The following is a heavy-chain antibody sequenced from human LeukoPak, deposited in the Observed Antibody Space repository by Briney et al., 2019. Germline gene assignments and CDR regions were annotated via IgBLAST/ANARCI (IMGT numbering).Heavy chain of an antibody. Sequence: PGGSLRLSCEASGFTFSSYWMSWVRQAPGKGLEWVANIKTDGSEKYYVDSVKGRFTISRDNAKNSLYLQMNSLRAEDTAVYYCARVYDVLTGGFDYWGQGVLVTVSS. D-gene: IGHD3-9*01. CDR2: IKTDGSEK. CDR1: GFTFSSYW. V-gene: IGHV3-7*03. CDR3: ARVYDVLTGGFDY. J-gene: IGHJ4*02.